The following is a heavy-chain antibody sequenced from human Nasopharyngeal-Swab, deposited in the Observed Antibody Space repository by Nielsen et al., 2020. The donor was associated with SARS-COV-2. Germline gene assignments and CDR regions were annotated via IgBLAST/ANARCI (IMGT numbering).Heavy chain of an antibody. D-gene: IGHD2-2*01. J-gene: IGHJ6*03. CDR2: INHSGST. Sequence: ESLKISCAASGFTFNNYNFNWVRQAPGKGPEWIAEINHSGSTNYNPSLRSRVTLSVDTSMNQVSLEVSSVTAADTAVYYCARGLSGVVPAPILGLGPWYSYYYMDVWDKGTAVSVSS. V-gene: IGHV4-34*01. CDR1: GFTFNNYN. CDR3: ARGLSGVVPAPILGLGPWYSYYYMDV.